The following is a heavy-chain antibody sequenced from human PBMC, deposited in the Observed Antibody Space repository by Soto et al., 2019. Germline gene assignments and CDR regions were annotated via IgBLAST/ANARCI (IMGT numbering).Heavy chain of an antibody. Sequence: QVQLVESGGGVVQPGRSLRLSCAASGFTFSSYAMHWVRQAPGKGLEWVAVISYDGSNKYYADSVKGRFTISRDNSKNXPYLQMNRLRAEDTAVYYCAREGVSSSQVRYYGMDVWGQGTTVTVSS. CDR2: ISYDGSNK. CDR3: AREGVSSSQVRYYGMDV. J-gene: IGHJ6*02. V-gene: IGHV3-30-3*01. CDR1: GFTFSSYA. D-gene: IGHD6-6*01.